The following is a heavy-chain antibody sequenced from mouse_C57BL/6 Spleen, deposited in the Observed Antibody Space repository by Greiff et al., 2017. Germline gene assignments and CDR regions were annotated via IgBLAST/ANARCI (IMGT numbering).Heavy chain of an antibody. D-gene: IGHD1-1*01. CDR3: IALYYYGSSHWYFDV. CDR2: IDPEDGDT. J-gene: IGHJ1*03. CDR1: GFNIKDYY. Sequence: EVQLQQSGAELVRPGASVKLSCTASGFNIKDYYMHWVKQRPEQGLEWIGRIDPEDGDTEYAPKFQGKATMTADTSSNTAYLQLSSLTSEDTAVYYCIALYYYGSSHWYFDVWGTGTTVTVSS. V-gene: IGHV14-1*01.